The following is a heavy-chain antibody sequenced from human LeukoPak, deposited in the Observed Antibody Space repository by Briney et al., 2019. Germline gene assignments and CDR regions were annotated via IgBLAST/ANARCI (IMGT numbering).Heavy chain of an antibody. CDR3: ARAEGWYFDY. V-gene: IGHV3-30-3*01. CDR1: GFTFSSYA. Sequence: GGSLRLSCAASGFTFSSYAMHWVRQAPGKGLEWVAVISYDGSNKYYADSVKGRFTISRDDSKNTLYLQMNSLRAEDTAVYYCARAEGWYFDYWGQGTLVTVSS. CDR2: ISYDGSNK. J-gene: IGHJ4*02.